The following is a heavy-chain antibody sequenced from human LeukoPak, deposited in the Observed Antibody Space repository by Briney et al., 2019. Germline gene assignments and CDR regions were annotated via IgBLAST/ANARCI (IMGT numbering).Heavy chain of an antibody. Sequence: EASVKVSCKASGYTFTSYGISWVRQAPGQGLEWMGWISAYNGNTNYAQKLQGRVTMTTDTSTSTAYMELRSLRSDDTAVYYCARSRYCSGGSCCGSDYMDVWGKGTTVTISS. CDR3: ARSRYCSGGSCCGSDYMDV. D-gene: IGHD2-15*01. J-gene: IGHJ6*03. V-gene: IGHV1-18*01. CDR1: GYTFTSYG. CDR2: ISAYNGNT.